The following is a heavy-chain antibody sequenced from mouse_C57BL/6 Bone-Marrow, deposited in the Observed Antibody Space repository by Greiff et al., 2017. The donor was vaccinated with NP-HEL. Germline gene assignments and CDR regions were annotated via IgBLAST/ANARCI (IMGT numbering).Heavy chain of an antibody. J-gene: IGHJ1*03. CDR1: GYTFTSYW. CDR2: IHPNSGST. D-gene: IGHD2-1*01. V-gene: IGHV1-64*01. Sequence: QVQLQQSGAELVKPGASVKLSCKASGYTFTSYWMHWVKQRPGQGLEWIGMIHPNSGSTNYNEKFKSKATLTVDKSSSTAYMQLSSLTSEDSAVYYCARSGGNYVGWYFDVWGTGTTVTVSS. CDR3: ARSGGNYVGWYFDV.